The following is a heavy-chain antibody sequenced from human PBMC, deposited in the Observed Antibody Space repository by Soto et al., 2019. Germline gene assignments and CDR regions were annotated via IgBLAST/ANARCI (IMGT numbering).Heavy chain of an antibody. CDR3: AKDVVPKPGYYYYYMDV. J-gene: IGHJ6*03. CDR2: ISYDGSNK. V-gene: IGHV3-30*18. Sequence: GGSLRLSCAASGFTFSSYGMHWVRQAPGKGLEWVAVISYDGSNKYYADSVKGRFTISRDNSKNTLYLQMNSLRAEDTAVYYCAKDVVPKPGYYYYYMDVWGKGTTVTVSS. CDR1: GFTFSSYG. D-gene: IGHD2-2*01.